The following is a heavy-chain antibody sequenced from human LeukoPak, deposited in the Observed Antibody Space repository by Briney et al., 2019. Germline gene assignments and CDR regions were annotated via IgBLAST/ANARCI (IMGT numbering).Heavy chain of an antibody. CDR3: AREYTMVRGVIPFDY. J-gene: IGHJ4*02. Sequence: GGSLRLSCAASGFTFSSYAMHWVRQAPGKGLEWVAVISYDGSNKYYADSVKGRFTISRDNSKNTLYLQMNSLRAEDTAVYYCAREYTMVRGVIPFDYWGQGTLVTVSS. CDR1: GFTFSSYA. D-gene: IGHD3-10*01. V-gene: IGHV3-30*04. CDR2: ISYDGSNK.